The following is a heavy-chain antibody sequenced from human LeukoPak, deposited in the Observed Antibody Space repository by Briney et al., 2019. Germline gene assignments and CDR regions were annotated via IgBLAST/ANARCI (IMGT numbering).Heavy chain of an antibody. CDR1: GGSISSSSYY. CDR2: IYYSGST. D-gene: IGHD3-10*01. V-gene: IGHV4-39*07. J-gene: IGHJ4*02. Sequence: SETLSLTCTVSGGSISSSSYYWGWIRQPPGKGLEWIGTIYYSGSTYYNPSLKSRVTISVDTSKNQFSLKLSSVTAADTAVYYCAREIGGSMVRGVRSFDYWGQGTLVTVSS. CDR3: AREIGGSMVRGVRSFDY.